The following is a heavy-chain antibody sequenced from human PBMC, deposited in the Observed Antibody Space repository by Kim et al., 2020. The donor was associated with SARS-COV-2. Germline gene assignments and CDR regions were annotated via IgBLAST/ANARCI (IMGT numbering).Heavy chain of an antibody. CDR1: GYTFTSYY. V-gene: IGHV1-46*01. J-gene: IGHJ5*02. CDR2: INPSGGST. D-gene: IGHD3-10*01. Sequence: ASVKVSCKASGYTFTSYYMHWVRQAPGQGLEWMGIINPSGGSTSYAQKFQGRVTMTRDTSTSTVYMELSSLRSEDTAVYYCARDLGVDYGSGSPGSWFDPWGQGTLVTVSS. CDR3: ARDLGVDYGSGSPGSWFDP.